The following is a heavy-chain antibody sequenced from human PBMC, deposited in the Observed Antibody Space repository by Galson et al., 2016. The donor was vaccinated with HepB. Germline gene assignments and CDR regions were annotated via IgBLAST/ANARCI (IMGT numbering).Heavy chain of an antibody. CDR1: GFIFSSYA. CDR3: ARGKNGEYVLGY. CDR2: ISYDGTNE. J-gene: IGHJ4*02. Sequence: SLRLSCAASGFIFSSYAIHWVRQAPGKGLEWVSVISYDGTNEYYADSVKGRFTISRDNSKNTLYLQMNSLIPEDTAVYYCARGKNGEYVLGYWGQGTLVTVSS. D-gene: IGHD4-17*01. V-gene: IGHV3-30-3*01.